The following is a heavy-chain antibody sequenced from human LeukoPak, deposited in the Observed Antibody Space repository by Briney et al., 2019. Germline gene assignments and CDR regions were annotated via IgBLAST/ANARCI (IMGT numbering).Heavy chain of an antibody. V-gene: IGHV1-18*01. D-gene: IGHD2/OR15-2a*01. J-gene: IGHJ4*02. Sequence: ASLKVSCKASGYTFTSYGISWVRKAPGQGLEWMGWISVYNGNTNYARKLQGRVTMTTDTSTSTAYMELRSLRSDDTAVYYCARDLRAELSHLSESDYWGQGTLVTVSS. CDR1: GYTFTSYG. CDR3: ARDLRAELSHLSESDY. CDR2: ISVYNGNT.